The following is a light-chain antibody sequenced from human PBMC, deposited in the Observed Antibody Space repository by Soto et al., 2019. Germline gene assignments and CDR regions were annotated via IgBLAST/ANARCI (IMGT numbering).Light chain of an antibody. V-gene: IGKV3D-20*01. Sequence: EIVLTQSPATLPLSPGERATLSCGASQSLSSYYLAWYQQKPGLAPKLLIYDTSIRATGIPDRFSGSGSGTDFTLTISRLEPEDVAVYYCQQYGSSLYSFGQGTKLDIK. CDR2: DTS. CDR1: QSLSSYY. J-gene: IGKJ2*03. CDR3: QQYGSSLYS.